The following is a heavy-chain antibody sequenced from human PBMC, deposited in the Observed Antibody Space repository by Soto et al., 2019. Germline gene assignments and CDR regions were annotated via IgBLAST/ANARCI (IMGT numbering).Heavy chain of an antibody. Sequence: SETLSLTCTVSGGSISSSSYYWGWIRQPPGKGLEWIGSIYYSGSTYYNPSLKIRVTISVDTSKNQFSLKLVSVTAADAAVYYCASHQLRAAGSYYFDYWGQGTLVTVSS. CDR3: ASHQLRAAGSYYFDY. CDR2: IYYSGST. V-gene: IGHV4-39*01. CDR1: GGSISSSSYY. D-gene: IGHD6-13*01. J-gene: IGHJ4*02.